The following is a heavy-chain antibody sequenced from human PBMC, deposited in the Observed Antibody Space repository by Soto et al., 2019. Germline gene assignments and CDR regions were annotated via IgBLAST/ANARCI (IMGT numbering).Heavy chain of an antibody. CDR1: GYTFTSYA. Sequence: QVQLVQSGAEVKKPGASVKVSCKASGYTFTSYAMHWVRQAPGQRLEWMGWINAGNGNTKYSQKFQGRVTITRDTAASTAYMELSSLRSEDTAVYYCARGAVTTWYYFVYWGQGTLVTVSS. CDR2: INAGNGNT. CDR3: ARGAVTTWYYFVY. J-gene: IGHJ4*02. D-gene: IGHD4-17*01. V-gene: IGHV1-3*01.